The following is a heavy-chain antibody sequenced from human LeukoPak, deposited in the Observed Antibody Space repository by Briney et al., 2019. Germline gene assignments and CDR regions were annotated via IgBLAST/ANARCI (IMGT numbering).Heavy chain of an antibody. J-gene: IGHJ4*02. CDR2: FYTSGST. D-gene: IGHD2-15*01. V-gene: IGHV4-61*02. CDR3: WLEKVVAAYFDS. Sequence: PSETLSLTCTVSGGSISSGTYYWSWIRQPAGKGLEWIGRFYTSGSTNYNPSLKSRVTISVDTSKNQFSLKMTSMTAADTAIYYCWLEKVVAAYFDSWGQGTLVTVSS. CDR1: GGSISSGTYY.